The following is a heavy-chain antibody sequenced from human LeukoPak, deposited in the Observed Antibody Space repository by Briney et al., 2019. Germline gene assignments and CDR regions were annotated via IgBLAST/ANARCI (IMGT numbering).Heavy chain of an antibody. CDR1: GGSISSSSYY. Sequence: SETLSLTCTVSGGSISSSSYYWGWIRQPPGKGLEWIGSIYYSGSTYYNPSLKSRVTISVDTSKNQFSLKLSSVTAADTAVYYCASLGDPGPGVGRGGNWFDPWGQGTLVTVSS. CDR2: IYYSGST. V-gene: IGHV4-39*01. J-gene: IGHJ5*02. CDR3: ASLGDPGPGVGRGGNWFDP. D-gene: IGHD3-16*01.